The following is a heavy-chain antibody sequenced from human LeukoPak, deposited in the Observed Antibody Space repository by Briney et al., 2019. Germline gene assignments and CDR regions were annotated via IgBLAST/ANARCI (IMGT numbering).Heavy chain of an antibody. Sequence: PGGSLRLSCAASGFTFSSYAMHWVRQAPGKGLEWVAVISYDGSNKYYADSVKGRFTISRDNSKNTLYLQMNSLRAEDTAVYYCARDTVAGMDYWGQGTLVTVSS. CDR3: ARDTVAGMDY. J-gene: IGHJ4*02. V-gene: IGHV3-30-3*01. D-gene: IGHD6-19*01. CDR2: ISYDGSNK. CDR1: GFTFSSYA.